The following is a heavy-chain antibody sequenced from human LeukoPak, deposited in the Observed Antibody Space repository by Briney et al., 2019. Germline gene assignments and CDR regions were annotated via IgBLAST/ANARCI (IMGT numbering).Heavy chain of an antibody. CDR1: GGPISSYH. D-gene: IGHD6-19*01. CDR3: ARDVLTVAGEHYYYYGMDV. Sequence: SETLSLTCTVSGGPISSYHWSWIRQPPGKGLEWIGYIYYSGSTNYNPSLKSRVTISVDTSKNQFSLKLSSVTAADTAVYYCARDVLTVAGEHYYYYGMDVWGQGTTVTVSS. J-gene: IGHJ6*02. V-gene: IGHV4-59*01. CDR2: IYYSGST.